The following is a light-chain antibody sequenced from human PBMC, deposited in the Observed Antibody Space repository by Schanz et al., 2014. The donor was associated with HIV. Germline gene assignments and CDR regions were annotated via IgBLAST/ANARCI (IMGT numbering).Light chain of an antibody. CDR1: QGIGND. CDR2: AAS. J-gene: IGKJ4*01. CDR3: QQSYSIPALT. V-gene: IGKV1-39*01. Sequence: DIQMTQSPSSLSASVGDRVTITCRASQGIGNDLGWYQQRPGKAPKRLIYAASTLQSGVPSRFSGSGSGTDFTLTISSLQLEDFASYYCQQSYSIPALTFGGGTKVSI.